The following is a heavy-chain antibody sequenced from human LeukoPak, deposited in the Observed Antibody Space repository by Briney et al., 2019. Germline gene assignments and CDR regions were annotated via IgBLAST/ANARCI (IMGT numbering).Heavy chain of an antibody. Sequence: GGSLRLSCAASGFTFSSYAMSWVRQAPGKGLEWVSAISGSGGSTYYAASVKGRFTISRDNSKTTLYLQMNSLRAEDTAVYYCAKDPLTTTTKGSQLNWFDPWGQGTLVTVSS. J-gene: IGHJ5*02. CDR2: ISGSGGST. CDR3: AKDPLTTTTKGSQLNWFDP. CDR1: GFTFSSYA. D-gene: IGHD5-12*01. V-gene: IGHV3-23*01.